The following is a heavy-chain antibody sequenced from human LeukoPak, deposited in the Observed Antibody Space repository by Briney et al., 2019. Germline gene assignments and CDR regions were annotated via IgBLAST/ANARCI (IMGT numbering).Heavy chain of an antibody. D-gene: IGHD6-19*01. V-gene: IGHV3-23*01. CDR3: AKSPIAVAGTNYFDY. J-gene: IGHJ4*02. CDR1: GFTFSSYA. CDR2: ISGSGGST. Sequence: GGSLRLSCAASGFTFSSYAMSWVRQAPGRGLEWVSAISGSGGSTYYADSVKGRFTISRDNSKNTLYLQMNSLRAEDTAVYYCAKSPIAVAGTNYFDYWGQGTLVTVSS.